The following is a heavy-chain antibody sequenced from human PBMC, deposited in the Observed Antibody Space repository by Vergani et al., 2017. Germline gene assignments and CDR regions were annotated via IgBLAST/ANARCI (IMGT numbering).Heavy chain of an antibody. CDR2: ISGSGVSA. Sequence: EVQLVESGGGLVQPGGSLRLSCAASEFTFSNYAMNWVRQAPGKGLEWVSGISGSGVSAYYTDSVKGRFTISRDNSKNMLFLQMNNLRTEDTAIYYCAKQYFVSGNYLFDYWGQGTQVTVSS. J-gene: IGHJ4*02. V-gene: IGHV3-23*04. CDR1: EFTFSNYA. CDR3: AKQYFVSGNYLFDY. D-gene: IGHD3-10*01.